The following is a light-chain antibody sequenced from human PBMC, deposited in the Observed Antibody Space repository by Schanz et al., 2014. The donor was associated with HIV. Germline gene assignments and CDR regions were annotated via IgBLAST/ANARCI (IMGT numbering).Light chain of an antibody. CDR1: QSVSSY. CDR3: QQYKNWPT. J-gene: IGKJ1*01. CDR2: GAT. Sequence: EIVLTQSPATLSLSPGERATLSCRASQSVSSYLAWYQQKPGQAPRLLIYGATSRATGIPGRFSGSGSGTDFTLTINSLEPEDFAVYYCQQYKNWPTFGQGTKVEIK. V-gene: IGKV3-11*01.